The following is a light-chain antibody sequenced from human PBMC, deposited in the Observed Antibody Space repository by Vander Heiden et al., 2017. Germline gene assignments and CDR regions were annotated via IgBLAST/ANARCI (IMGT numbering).Light chain of an antibody. Sequence: VSWRTQPPSLLSASTSARVSIRCRMSHGISTYLAWYQQKPGKAPRLLIYAASTLLCGVPYRFSGSGSGTDFTLTISSLQSEDFATYYCLQDNSFPYTFGQGTKVEIK. CDR1: HGISTY. V-gene: IGKV1D-8*01. CDR3: LQDNSFPYT. J-gene: IGKJ1*01. CDR2: AAS.